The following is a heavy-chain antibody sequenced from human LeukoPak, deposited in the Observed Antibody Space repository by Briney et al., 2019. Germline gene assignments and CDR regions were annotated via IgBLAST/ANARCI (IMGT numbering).Heavy chain of an antibody. V-gene: IGHV3-53*01. D-gene: IGHD5-18*01. CDR2: IYSDNT. Sequence: GGSLRLSCTVSGFTVSSNSMSWVRQAPGKGLEWVSFIYSDNTHYSDSVKGRFTISRDNSKNTLYLQMNSLRAEDTAVYYCARAILDTANYWGQGTLVTVSS. J-gene: IGHJ4*02. CDR1: GFTVSSNS. CDR3: ARAILDTANY.